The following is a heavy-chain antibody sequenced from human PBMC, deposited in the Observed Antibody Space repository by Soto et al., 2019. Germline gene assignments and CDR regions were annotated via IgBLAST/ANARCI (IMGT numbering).Heavy chain of an antibody. CDR3: ARQGDSRVLRDTFEI. D-gene: IGHD2-8*01. V-gene: IGHV1-3*04. CDR2: INTGNGDT. J-gene: IGHJ3*02. Sequence: QVQLVQSGAEVKQPGASVKVSCKSSGYTFTHYAMQLVRQAPGQGLEWLGWINTGNGDTGFSQKFQGRVSITMDTAASTTYVELSSLISEDTAVYYCARQGDSRVLRDTFEIWGKGIFFTVAS. CDR1: GYTFTHYA.